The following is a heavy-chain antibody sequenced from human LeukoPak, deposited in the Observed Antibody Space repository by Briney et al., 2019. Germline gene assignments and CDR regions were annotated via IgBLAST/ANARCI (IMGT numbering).Heavy chain of an antibody. D-gene: IGHD6-19*01. Sequence: PSETLSLTCTVSGGSISSSSYYWGWIRQPPGKGLEWIGSIYYSGSTYYNPSLKSRVTISVDTSKNQFSLKLSSVTAADTAVYYCARDNFHSSGADYWGQGTLVTVSS. CDR3: ARDNFHSSGADY. CDR1: GGSISSSSYY. J-gene: IGHJ4*02. V-gene: IGHV4-39*07. CDR2: IYYSGST.